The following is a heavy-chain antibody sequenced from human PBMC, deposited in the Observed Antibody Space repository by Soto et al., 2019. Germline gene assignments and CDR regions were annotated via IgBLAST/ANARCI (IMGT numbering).Heavy chain of an antibody. CDR2: IYYNGNI. CDR1: GGSISNYY. D-gene: IGHD3-16*01. J-gene: IGHJ5*02. V-gene: IGHV4-59*01. CDR3: ESGGNWFDP. Sequence: PSETLSLTCTVSGGSISNYYWTWVRQSPEKGLEWIGYIYYNGNINYNPSLNSRVIISIDTSKNQFSLTLKSVTAADTAVYYCESGGNWFDPWGQGVLVTVSS.